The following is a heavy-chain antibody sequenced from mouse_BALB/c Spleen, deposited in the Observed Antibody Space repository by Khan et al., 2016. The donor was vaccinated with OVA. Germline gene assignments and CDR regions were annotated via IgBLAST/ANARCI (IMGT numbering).Heavy chain of an antibody. CDR2: INTYTGES. CDR1: GYTFTNYG. CDR3: SRPPYVSYVMVY. J-gene: IGHJ4*01. D-gene: IGHD1-1*01. V-gene: IGHV9-3-1*01. Sequence: QIQLVQSGPELKKPGETVKISCKASGYTFTNYGMNWVKQAPGTGLKWMGWINTYTGESTYADDFKGRFAFSLETSASTAFLQINNLKNEDTATYFCSRPPYVSYVMVYWGQGTSVTVSS.